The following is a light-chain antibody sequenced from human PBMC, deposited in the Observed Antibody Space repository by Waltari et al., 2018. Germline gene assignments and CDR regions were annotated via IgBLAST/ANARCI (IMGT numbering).Light chain of an antibody. J-gene: IGKJ1*01. V-gene: IGKV3-20*01. Sequence: EIVLTQSPGTLSLSPGERATLSCRASQGVGKYLAWYQQRPSQAPRLLLYHASIRATGIPDRFSGSGFGTDFSLTISRLEPEDFAVYYCQKCDFLPATFGQGTTVEIK. CDR2: HAS. CDR1: QGVGKY. CDR3: QKCDFLPAT.